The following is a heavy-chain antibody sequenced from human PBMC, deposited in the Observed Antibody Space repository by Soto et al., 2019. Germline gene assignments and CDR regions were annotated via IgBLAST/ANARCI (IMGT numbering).Heavy chain of an antibody. Sequence: PGGSLRLSCAGSGLTLSSYWMRWVRQGPGKGLVWVSRLSSDGRITNYADSVRGRFTISRDNAQNTLYLQMNSLTAEDTAVYYCTSLAGPSRGYWGQGTLVTVSS. CDR1: GLTLSSYW. D-gene: IGHD3-10*01. CDR3: TSLAGPSRGY. J-gene: IGHJ4*02. V-gene: IGHV3-74*01. CDR2: LSSDGRIT.